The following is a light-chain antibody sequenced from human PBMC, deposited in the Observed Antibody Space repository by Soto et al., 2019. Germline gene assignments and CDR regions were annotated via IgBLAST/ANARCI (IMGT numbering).Light chain of an antibody. Sequence: DIQKTQSPSTLSASVGDRVTITCRASQNIDIWLSWYQQKPGKAPSLLIYDASNLKSGVPSRFSGSGSGTEFTLTISSLQPDDSGSYYCQQHKSYPVTFGGGTKVDIK. CDR3: QQHKSYPVT. J-gene: IGKJ4*01. CDR1: QNIDIW. CDR2: DAS. V-gene: IGKV1-5*01.